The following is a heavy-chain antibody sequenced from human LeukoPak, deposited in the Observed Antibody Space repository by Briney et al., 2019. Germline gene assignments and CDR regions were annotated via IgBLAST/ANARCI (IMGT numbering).Heavy chain of an antibody. Sequence: SVKVSCKASGFTFTSSAVQWVRQARGQRLEWIGWIVVGSGNTNYAQKFQERVTITRDMSTSTAYMELSSLRSEDTAVYYCAAIGGITIFGGGEAFDIWGQGTMVTVSS. CDR2: IVVGSGNT. D-gene: IGHD3-3*01. CDR3: AAIGGITIFGGGEAFDI. J-gene: IGHJ3*02. CDR1: GFTFTSSA. V-gene: IGHV1-58*01.